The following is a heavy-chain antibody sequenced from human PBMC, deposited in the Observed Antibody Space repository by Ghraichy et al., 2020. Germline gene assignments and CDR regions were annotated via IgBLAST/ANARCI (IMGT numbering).Heavy chain of an antibody. V-gene: IGHV3-21*01. CDR1: GFTFSTYS. J-gene: IGHJ3*02. CDR3: ARTSGQYCGGDCYDAFDI. CDR2: ISSSSSYT. Sequence: GGSLRLSCAASGFTFSTYSMNWVRQAPGKGLEWVSSISSSSSYTYYADSVKGRFTISRDNAKNSLYLQMTSLRAEDTAVYYCARTSGQYCGGDCYDAFDIWGQGTMVTVSS. D-gene: IGHD2-21*01.